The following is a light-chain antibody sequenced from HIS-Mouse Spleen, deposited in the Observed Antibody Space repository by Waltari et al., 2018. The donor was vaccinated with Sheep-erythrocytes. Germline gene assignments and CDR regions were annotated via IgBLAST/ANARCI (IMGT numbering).Light chain of an antibody. CDR3: CSYAGSYNHV. CDR1: SSHVGGYNY. Sequence: QSALTQPRSVSGSPGQSVTISCPGTSSHVGGYNYVLWYQQQPGKAPKRMIYDVSKRPSGVPDRFSGSKSGNTASLTISGLQAEDEADYYCCSYAGSYNHVFATGTKVTVL. V-gene: IGLV2-11*01. CDR2: DVS. J-gene: IGLJ1*01.